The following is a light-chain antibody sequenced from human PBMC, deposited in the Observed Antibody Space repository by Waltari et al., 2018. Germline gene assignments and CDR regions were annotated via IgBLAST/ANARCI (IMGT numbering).Light chain of an antibody. CDR1: QSVSSSY. CDR2: GAS. J-gene: IGKJ1*01. Sequence: EIVLTQSHGTLSWSPGERATLSCRASQSVSSSYLAWYQQKPGQAPRLLIYGASSRATGIPDRFSGSGSGTDFTLTISRLEPEDFAVYYCQQYGSSPWTFGQGTKVEIK. CDR3: QQYGSSPWT. V-gene: IGKV3-20*01.